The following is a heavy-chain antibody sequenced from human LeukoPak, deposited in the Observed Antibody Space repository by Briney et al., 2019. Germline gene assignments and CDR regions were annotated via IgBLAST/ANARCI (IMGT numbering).Heavy chain of an antibody. V-gene: IGHV3-7*01. D-gene: IGHD4-11*01. CDR3: AKDPREGTTFADY. CDR1: GFTFSSYW. J-gene: IGHJ4*02. CDR2: IKHDASEK. Sequence: GGSLRLSCAASGFTFSSYWMAWVRQTPGKGLGWVANIKHDASEKYYVDSVKGRFTISRDNSKNTLYLQMNSLRAEDTAVYYCAKDPREGTTFADYWGQGTLVTVSS.